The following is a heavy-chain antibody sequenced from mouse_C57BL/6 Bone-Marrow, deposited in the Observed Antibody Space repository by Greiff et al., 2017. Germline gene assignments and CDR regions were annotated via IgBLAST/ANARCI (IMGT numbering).Heavy chain of an antibody. J-gene: IGHJ3*01. CDR1: GFTFSSYA. D-gene: IGHD1-1*01. CDR3: ARGYYGSSYVAWFAY. CDR2: ISDGGSYT. V-gene: IGHV5-4*01. Sequence: EVQGVESGGGLVKPGGSLKLSCAASGFTFSSYAMSWVRQTPEKRLEWVATISDGGSYTFYPDNVKGRFTISRDNAKNNLYLQMSHLKSEDTAMYYCARGYYGSSYVAWFAYWGQGTLVTVSA.